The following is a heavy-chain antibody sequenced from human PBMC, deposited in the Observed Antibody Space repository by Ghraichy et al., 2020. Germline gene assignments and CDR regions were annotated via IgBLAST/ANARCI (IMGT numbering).Heavy chain of an antibody. CDR1: GFTFSNAW. V-gene: IGHV3-15*01. CDR3: TTGVEVVTDKIWGY. D-gene: IGHD2-21*02. CDR2: IKSKTDGGTT. J-gene: IGHJ4*02. Sequence: GGSLRLSCAASGFTFSNAWMSWVRQAPGKGLEWVGRIKSKTDGGTTDYAAPVKGRFTISRDDSKNTLYLQMTSLKTEDKAVYYCTTGVEVVTDKIWGYWGQGTLVTVSS.